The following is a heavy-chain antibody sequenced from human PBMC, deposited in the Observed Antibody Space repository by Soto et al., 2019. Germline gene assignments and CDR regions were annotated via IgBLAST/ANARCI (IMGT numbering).Heavy chain of an antibody. CDR2: GST. CDR3: ARVPYSSSSVGAYYYYGMDV. V-gene: IGHV4-31*02. D-gene: IGHD6-6*01. Sequence: GSTYYNPSLKSRVTISVDTSKKQFYLKLSSVTAAYTAVYYCARVPYSSSSVGAYYYYGMDVWGQGTTVTVSS. J-gene: IGHJ6*02.